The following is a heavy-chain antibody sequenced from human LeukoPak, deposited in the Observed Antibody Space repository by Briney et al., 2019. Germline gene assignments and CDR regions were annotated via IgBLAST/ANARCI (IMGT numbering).Heavy chain of an antibody. V-gene: IGHV1-2*02. D-gene: IGHD2-2*01. CDR1: GYTFTGYY. J-gene: IGHJ6*04. CDR2: INPNSGGT. Sequence: ASVKVSCKASGYTFTGYYMHWVRQAPGQGLEWMGWINPNSGGTNYAQKFQGRVTMTWDTSISTAYMELSRLRSDDTAVYYCARDRLRVGVPADVWGKGTTVTVSS. CDR3: ARDRLRVGVPADV.